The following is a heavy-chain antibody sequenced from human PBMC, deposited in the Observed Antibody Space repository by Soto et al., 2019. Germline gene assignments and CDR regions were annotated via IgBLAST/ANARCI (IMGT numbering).Heavy chain of an antibody. CDR3: AGREEQYYSNYETDY. CDR2: IYSGGST. CDR1: GFTVSSNY. Sequence: EVQLVESGGGLVQPGGSLRLSCAASGFTVSSNYMSWVRQAPGKGLEWVSVIYSGGSTYYADSVKGRFTISRDNSKNTLYLQMNSLRAEDTAVYYCAGREEQYYSNYETDYWGQGTLVTVSS. J-gene: IGHJ4*02. V-gene: IGHV3-66*01. D-gene: IGHD4-4*01.